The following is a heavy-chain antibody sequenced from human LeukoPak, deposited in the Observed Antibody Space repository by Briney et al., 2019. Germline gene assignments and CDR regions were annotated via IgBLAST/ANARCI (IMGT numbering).Heavy chain of an antibody. Sequence: GGSLRLSCAASGFTFSSYWMYWVRQAPGKGLVWVSRINTDGSSTSYADSVKGRFTISRDNAKNTLYLQMSSLRAEDTAVYYCAVIPVAITRWGQGTLVTVSS. CDR2: INTDGSST. V-gene: IGHV3-74*01. CDR3: AVIPVAITR. D-gene: IGHD2-2*02. J-gene: IGHJ4*02. CDR1: GFTFSSYW.